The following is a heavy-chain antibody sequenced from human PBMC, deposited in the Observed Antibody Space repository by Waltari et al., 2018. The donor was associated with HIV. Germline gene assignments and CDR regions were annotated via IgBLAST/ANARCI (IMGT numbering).Heavy chain of an antibody. CDR3: AKGASGWSPGY. D-gene: IGHD6-19*01. CDR2: ISYYGDNK. V-gene: IGHV3-30*18. J-gene: IGHJ4*02. Sequence: QVQLVESGGGVVQPGRSLRLSCAASGFTFSSYAMHWVRQAPGKGLEWVAVISYYGDNKYYADSVKGRFTISRDNSKNTLYLQMNSLRAEGTAVYYCAKGASGWSPGYWGQGTLVTVSS. CDR1: GFTFSSYA.